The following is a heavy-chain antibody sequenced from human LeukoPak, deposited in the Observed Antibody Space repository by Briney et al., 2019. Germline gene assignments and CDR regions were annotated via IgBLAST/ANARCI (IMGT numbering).Heavy chain of an antibody. D-gene: IGHD3-10*01. CDR1: GFTFSSYA. Sequence: PGGSLRLSCAASGFTFSSYAMSWVRQAPGKGLEWVSAISGSGGSTYYADSAKGRFTISRDNSKNTLYLQMNSLRAEDTAVYYCAKGYSGSYPGRDAFDIWGQGTMVTVSS. CDR2: ISGSGGST. J-gene: IGHJ3*02. CDR3: AKGYSGSYPGRDAFDI. V-gene: IGHV3-23*01.